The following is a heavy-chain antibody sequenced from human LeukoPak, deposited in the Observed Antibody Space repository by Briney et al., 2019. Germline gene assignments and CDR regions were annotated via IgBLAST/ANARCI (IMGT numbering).Heavy chain of an antibody. J-gene: IGHJ4*02. CDR2: IDWDDDK. CDR1: GFSLSTSGMR. D-gene: IGHD3-16*02. CDR3: AREGGIMITFGGVIEPYYFDY. Sequence: SGPALVRPTQTLTLTCTFSGFSLSTSGMRVSWIRQPPGKALEWLARIDWDDDKFYSTSLKTRLTISKDTSKNQVVLTMTNMDPVGTATYYCAREGGIMITFGGVIEPYYFDYWGQGTLVTVSS. V-gene: IGHV2-70*04.